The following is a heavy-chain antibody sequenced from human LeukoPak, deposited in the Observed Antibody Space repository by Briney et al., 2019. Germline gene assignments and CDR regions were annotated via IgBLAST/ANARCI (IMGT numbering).Heavy chain of an antibody. CDR3: ARGELVFDY. Sequence: PSETLCLTCTVSGGSLTSGGYCWTWIRQHPGKGLEWIGFTRSSGNNFYNPSLQSRVTISMDTSKNQCSLKLNFVTAADTAVYYCARGELVFDYWGQGTLVTVSS. CDR1: GGSLTSGGYC. J-gene: IGHJ4*02. D-gene: IGHD3-10*01. V-gene: IGHV4-31*03. CDR2: TRSSGNN.